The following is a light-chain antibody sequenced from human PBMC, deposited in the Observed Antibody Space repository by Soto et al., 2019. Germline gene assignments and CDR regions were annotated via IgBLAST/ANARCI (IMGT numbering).Light chain of an antibody. CDR3: QVWDSSSDHRV. CDR2: SDS. CDR1: NIGSKT. J-gene: IGLJ2*01. Sequence: SYELTQPHSVSVATALMARITCGGNNIGSKTVHWYQQKPGPDPVLVIYSDSNRPSGIPERFSGCNPGSTATLTISRVEAGDEADYSCQVWDSSSDHRVFGGGTKLTVL. V-gene: IGLV3-12*02.